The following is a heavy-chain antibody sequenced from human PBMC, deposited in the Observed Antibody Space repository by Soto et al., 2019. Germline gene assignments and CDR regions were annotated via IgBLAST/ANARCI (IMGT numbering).Heavy chain of an antibody. J-gene: IGHJ4*02. Sequence: PGGSLRLSCVVSEIIFSGYGMHWVRQAPGKGLEWVAVLRFDGSVNYADSVKGRFTISRDNSKNTLYLQMNSLRAEDTAVYYCARERRGFDYWGQGTLVTVSS. CDR3: ARERRGFDY. V-gene: IGHV3-30*02. CDR1: EIIFSGYG. CDR2: LRFDGSVN.